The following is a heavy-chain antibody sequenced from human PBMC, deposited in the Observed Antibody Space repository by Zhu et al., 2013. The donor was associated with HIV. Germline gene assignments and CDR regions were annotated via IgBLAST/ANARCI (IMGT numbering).Heavy chain of an antibody. CDR1: GYDFSGHY. D-gene: IGHD3-16*01. J-gene: IGHJ3*02. CDR2: INPNSGGT. V-gene: IGHV1-2*02. Sequence: QVHVVQSGAEVKEPGAAVTVSCRTSGYDFSGHYLHWVRQVPGQGLEWMGWINPNSGGTNYAQKFQGRVTMTRDTSISTAYMELSRLRSDDTAVYYCAREVDDYSLGRLSSFDIVGPRDNGHRLF. CDR3: AREVDDYSLGRLSSFDI.